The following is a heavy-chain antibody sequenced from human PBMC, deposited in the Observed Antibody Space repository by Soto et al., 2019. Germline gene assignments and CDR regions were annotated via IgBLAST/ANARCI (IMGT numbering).Heavy chain of an antibody. CDR2: IKQDGSEK. Sequence: EVQLVESGGGLVQPGGSLRLSCAASGFTFSSYWMSWVRQAPGKGLEWVANIKQDGSEKYYVDSVKGRFTISRDNAKNSRSLQMNSVRAEDTAVYYCAREITTSGSQQAGYWGQGTLVTVSS. J-gene: IGHJ4*02. V-gene: IGHV3-7*05. CDR3: AREITTSGSQQAGY. CDR1: GFTFSSYW. D-gene: IGHD1-26*01.